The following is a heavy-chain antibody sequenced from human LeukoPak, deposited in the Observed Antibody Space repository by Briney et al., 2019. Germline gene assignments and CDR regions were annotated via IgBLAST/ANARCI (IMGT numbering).Heavy chain of an antibody. CDR2: ISPDGSET. Sequence: GGSLRLYCAASGFNFSSSWMSWVRQAPGKGPEWVANISPDGSETNYVDSVKGRFTISRDNAKNSLYLQMNSLRAEDTAAYYCARPRVPDSWGQGTLVIVSS. V-gene: IGHV3-7*01. CDR3: ARPRVPDS. J-gene: IGHJ4*02. CDR1: GFNFSSSW.